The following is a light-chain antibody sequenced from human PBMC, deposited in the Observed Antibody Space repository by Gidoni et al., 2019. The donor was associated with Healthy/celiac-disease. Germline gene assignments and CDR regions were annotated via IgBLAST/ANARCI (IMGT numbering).Light chain of an antibody. Sequence: ELVLTQSPGTLSSSPGERATLTCRASQSVSSSYLAWYQQKPGQAPRLLIYGASSRATGTPDRFSGSGAGTDFTLTISRLEPEEFAVYYCQQYGSSPPDLTVXPXTKVEIK. CDR3: QQYGSSPPDLT. CDR2: GAS. V-gene: IGKV3-20*01. CDR1: QSVSSSY. J-gene: IGKJ3*01.